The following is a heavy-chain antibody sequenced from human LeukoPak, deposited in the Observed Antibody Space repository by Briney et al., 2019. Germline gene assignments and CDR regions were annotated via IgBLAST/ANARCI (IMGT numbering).Heavy chain of an antibody. Sequence: GGSLRLSCAASGFTFSSYWMHWVRQAPGKGLVWVSRTNSDGSTTSYADSVKGRFTISRDNAKNTLYLQMNSLRAEDTAVYYCARDVAARGTYFDYWGQGTLVTVSS. J-gene: IGHJ4*02. CDR2: TNSDGSTT. CDR1: GFTFSSYW. V-gene: IGHV3-74*01. D-gene: IGHD6-6*01. CDR3: ARDVAARGTYFDY.